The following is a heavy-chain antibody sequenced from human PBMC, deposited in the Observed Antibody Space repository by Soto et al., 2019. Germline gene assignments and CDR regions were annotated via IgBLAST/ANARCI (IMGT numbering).Heavy chain of an antibody. J-gene: IGHJ3*02. Sequence: QLQLQESGSGLVKPSQTLSLTCAVSGGSISSGGYSWSWIRQPPGKGLEWIGYIYHSGSTYYNPSLKSRVTISVDRSKTQFALKLSSVTAADTAVYYCAGESHYYDSSGYYAPFAFDIWGQGTMVTVSS. D-gene: IGHD3-22*01. CDR3: AGESHYYDSSGYYAPFAFDI. V-gene: IGHV4-30-2*01. CDR2: IYHSGST. CDR1: GGSISSGGYS.